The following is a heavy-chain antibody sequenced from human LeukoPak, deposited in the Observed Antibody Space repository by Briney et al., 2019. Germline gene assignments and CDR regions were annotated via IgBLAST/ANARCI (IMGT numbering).Heavy chain of an antibody. CDR3: ARARGTMVRGVTPGD. Sequence: PSETLSLTCTISGGSINSYYWSWIRQTPGMGLEWIGYIFSSGSTNYNPSLKSRVNFSVDMSKNQFSLKLSSVTAADTAVYYCARARGTMVRGVTPGDWGQGTLVTVSS. CDR2: IFSSGST. V-gene: IGHV4-59*12. CDR1: GGSINSYY. J-gene: IGHJ4*02. D-gene: IGHD3-10*01.